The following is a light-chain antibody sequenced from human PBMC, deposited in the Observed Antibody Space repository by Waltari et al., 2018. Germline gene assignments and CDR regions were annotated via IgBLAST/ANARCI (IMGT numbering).Light chain of an antibody. CDR3: CSYAGSSTYVV. Sequence: QSALTQPASVSGSPGQSITIPSTGPSSDVGVYNRVSWYQHLPGKAPKLMIYEGSKRPSGVSNRFSGSKSGNTASLTISGLQAEDEADYYCCSYAGSSTYVVFGGGTKLTVL. V-gene: IGLV2-23*01. CDR1: SSDVGVYNR. CDR2: EGS. J-gene: IGLJ2*01.